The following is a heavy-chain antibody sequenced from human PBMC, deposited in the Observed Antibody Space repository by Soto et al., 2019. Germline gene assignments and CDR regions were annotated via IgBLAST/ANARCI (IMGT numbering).Heavy chain of an antibody. Sequence: QAQLEQSGAEVKKPGASVKVSCKSSGYTFSTSGISWVRQAPGQGLEWMGWISTYNGDANYAQRFQGRVTMTTDTSTXKTCMGLRSLRSDDTAVYYCAREGPRPYYYYGMDVWGQGTTVTVSS. CDR2: ISTYNGDA. CDR3: AREGPRPYYYYGMDV. V-gene: IGHV1-18*01. CDR1: GYTFSTSG. J-gene: IGHJ6*02. D-gene: IGHD6-6*01.